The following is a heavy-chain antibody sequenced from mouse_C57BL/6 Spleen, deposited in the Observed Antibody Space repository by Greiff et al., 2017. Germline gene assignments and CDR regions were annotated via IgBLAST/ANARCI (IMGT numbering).Heavy chain of an antibody. Sequence: EVKLVESGGGLVKPGGSLKLSCAASGFTFSSYTMSWVRQTPEKRLEWVATISGGGGNTDYPDSVKGRVTISRDNAKNTLYLQMSSLRSEDTALYYWAREWNYDDSSDENRLAMGYWGQGTSVTVSS. J-gene: IGHJ4*01. CDR2: ISGGGGNT. CDR1: GFTFSSYT. CDR3: AREWNYDDSSDENRLAMGY. V-gene: IGHV5-9*01. D-gene: IGHD1-1*01.